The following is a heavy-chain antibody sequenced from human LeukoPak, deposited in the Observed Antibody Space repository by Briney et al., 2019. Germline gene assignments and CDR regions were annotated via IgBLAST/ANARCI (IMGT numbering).Heavy chain of an antibody. CDR3: ARTITMVRGEDYYYYMDV. Sequence: GASVKVSCKASGYTFTSYGISWVRQAPGQGLEWMGWINPNSGGTNYAQKFQGRVTMTRDTSISTAYMELSRLRSDDTAVYYCARTITMVRGEDYYYYMDVWGKGTTVTVSS. J-gene: IGHJ6*03. V-gene: IGHV1-2*02. CDR2: INPNSGGT. CDR1: GYTFTSYG. D-gene: IGHD3-10*01.